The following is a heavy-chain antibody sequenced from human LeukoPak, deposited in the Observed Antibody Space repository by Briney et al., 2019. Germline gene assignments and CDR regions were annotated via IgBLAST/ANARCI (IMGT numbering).Heavy chain of an antibody. D-gene: IGHD6-13*01. Sequence: SETLSLTCAVYGGSFSGYYWSWIRQPPGKGLEWIGEINHSGGTNYNPSLKSRVTISVDTSKNQFSLKLSSVTAADTAVYYCARIPYSSSWYFDYWGQGTLVTVSS. CDR2: INHSGGT. CDR3: ARIPYSSSWYFDY. J-gene: IGHJ4*02. V-gene: IGHV4-34*01. CDR1: GGSFSGYY.